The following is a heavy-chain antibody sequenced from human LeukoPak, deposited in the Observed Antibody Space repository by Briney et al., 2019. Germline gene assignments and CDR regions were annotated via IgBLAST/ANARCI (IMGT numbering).Heavy chain of an antibody. V-gene: IGHV4-39*01. J-gene: IGHJ4*02. CDR1: GGSISSSSYY. CDR2: IYYSGST. Sequence: SETLSLTSTVSGGSISSSSYYWGWVRQPPGKGLEWIGSIYYSGSTYYNPSLKSRVTISVDTSKNQFSLKLSSVTAADTAVYYCARRGKWSDFDYWGQGTLVTVSS. CDR3: ARRGKWSDFDY. D-gene: IGHD2-15*01.